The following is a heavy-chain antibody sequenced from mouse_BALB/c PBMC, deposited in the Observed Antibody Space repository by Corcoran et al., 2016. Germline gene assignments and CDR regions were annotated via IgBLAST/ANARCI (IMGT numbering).Heavy chain of an antibody. CDR3: ARCTTALWYFDV. D-gene: IGHD1-2*01. CDR1: GYSITSGYY. Sequence: DVQLQESGPGLGKPSQSLSLTCSVTGYSITSGYYWNWIRQFPGNKLEWMGYISYDGSNNYNPSLKNRISITRDTSKNQFFLKLNSVTTEDTATYYCARCTTALWYFDVWGAGTTVTVSS. J-gene: IGHJ1*01. CDR2: ISYDGSN. V-gene: IGHV3-6*02.